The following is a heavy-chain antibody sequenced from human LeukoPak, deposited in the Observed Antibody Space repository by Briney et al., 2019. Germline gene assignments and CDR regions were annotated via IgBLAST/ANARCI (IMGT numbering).Heavy chain of an antibody. J-gene: IGHJ3*02. CDR3: AKDRWARSGGESFDAFDI. CDR2: ISYDGSNK. V-gene: IGHV3-30*18. CDR1: GFTFSSYG. Sequence: GGSLRLSCAASGFTFSSYGMHWVRQAPGKGLGWVAVISYDGSNKYYADSVRGRFTISRDNSKNTLYLQMNSLRAEDTAVYYCAKDRWARSGGESFDAFDIWGQGTMVTVSS. D-gene: IGHD4-23*01.